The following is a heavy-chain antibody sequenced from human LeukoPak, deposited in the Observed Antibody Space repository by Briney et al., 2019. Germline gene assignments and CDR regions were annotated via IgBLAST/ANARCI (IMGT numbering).Heavy chain of an antibody. CDR1: GYTFTSHD. CDR3: ASPIAAAGGLDY. Sequence: ASVKVSCKASGYTFTSHDINWVRQATGQGLEWMGWMNPNSGNTGYAQKFQGRVTMTRNTSISTAYMELSSLRSEDTAVYYCASPIAAAGGLDYWGQGTLVTVSS. D-gene: IGHD6-13*01. V-gene: IGHV1-8*01. CDR2: MNPNSGNT. J-gene: IGHJ4*02.